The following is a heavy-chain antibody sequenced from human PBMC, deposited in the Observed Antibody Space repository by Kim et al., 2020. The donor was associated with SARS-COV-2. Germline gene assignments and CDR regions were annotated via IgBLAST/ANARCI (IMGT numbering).Heavy chain of an antibody. D-gene: IGHD3-10*02. J-gene: IGHJ4*02. CDR1: GYTFTSYD. CDR3: ARVNSITMSFDY. CDR2: INAGNGNT. Sequence: ASVKVSCKASGYTFTSYDMHWVRQAPGQRLEWMGWINAGNGNTKYSQKFQGRVTITRDTSASTAYMELSSLRSEDTVVYYCARVNSITMSFDYWGQGTLVTVSS. V-gene: IGHV1-3*01.